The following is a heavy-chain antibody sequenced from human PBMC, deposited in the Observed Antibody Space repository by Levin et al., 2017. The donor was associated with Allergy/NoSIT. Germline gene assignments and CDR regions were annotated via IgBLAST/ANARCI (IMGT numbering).Heavy chain of an antibody. D-gene: IGHD6-6*01. V-gene: IGHV3-7*01. Sequence: ETLSLTCAASGFTFSSYWMSWVRQAPGKGLEWVANIKQDGSEKYYVDSVKGRFTISRDNAKNSLYLQMNSLRAEDTAVYYCAREPLYSSSYYMDVWGKGTTVTVSS. J-gene: IGHJ6*03. CDR1: GFTFSSYW. CDR2: IKQDGSEK. CDR3: AREPLYSSSYYMDV.